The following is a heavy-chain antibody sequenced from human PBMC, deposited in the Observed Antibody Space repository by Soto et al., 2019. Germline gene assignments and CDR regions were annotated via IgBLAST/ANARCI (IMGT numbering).Heavy chain of an antibody. Sequence: EGQLVESGGGLVQPGGSLRLSCEASGLTFSSYWMTWVRQAPGKGLEWVADIKPDGSEKYYVDSVECRFTISRDNAKNSIYLEMNSLRVEDTAVYYCARSITTLGVVTISDDNWFDPWGQGTPVTVSS. D-gene: IGHD3-3*01. CDR3: ARSITTLGVVTISDDNWFDP. V-gene: IGHV3-7*03. CDR1: GLTFSSYW. J-gene: IGHJ5*02. CDR2: IKPDGSEK.